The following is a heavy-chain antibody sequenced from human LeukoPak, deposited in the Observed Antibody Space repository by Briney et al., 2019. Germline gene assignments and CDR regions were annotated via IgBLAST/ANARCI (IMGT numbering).Heavy chain of an antibody. V-gene: IGHV4-34*01. CDR3: ARGGNSSGNFDY. CDR2: INHSGST. J-gene: IGHJ4*02. Sequence: KTSETLSLTCAVYGGSFSGYYWSWIRQPPGKGLEWIGEINHSGSTNYNPSLKSRVTISVDTSKNQFSLKLSSVTAADTAVYYCARGGNSSGNFDYWGQGTLVTVSS. CDR1: GGSFSGYY. D-gene: IGHD6-19*01.